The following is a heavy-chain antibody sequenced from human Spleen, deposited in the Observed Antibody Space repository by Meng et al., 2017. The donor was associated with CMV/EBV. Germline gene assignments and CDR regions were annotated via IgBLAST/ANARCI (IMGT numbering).Heavy chain of an antibody. J-gene: IGHJ5*02. CDR1: GFTFSSYA. CDR3: AGLLGYCSSTICYDGGINWFDP. Sequence: GGSLRLSCAASGFTFSSYAMHWVRQAPGKGLEWVAVISYDGSNKYYADSVKGRFTISRDNSKNTLYLQMNSLRAEDTAVYYCAGLLGYCSSTICYDGGINWFDPWGQGTLVTVSS. CDR2: ISYDGSNK. V-gene: IGHV3-30*04. D-gene: IGHD2-2*01.